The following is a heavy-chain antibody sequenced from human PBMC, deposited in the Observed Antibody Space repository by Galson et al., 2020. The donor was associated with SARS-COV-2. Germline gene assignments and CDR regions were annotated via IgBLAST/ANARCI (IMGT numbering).Heavy chain of an antibody. D-gene: IGHD6-13*01. J-gene: IGHJ6*03. CDR2: IDYSGTT. CDR1: GASISGSGYF. Sequence: SETLSLTCTVSGASISGSGYFWGWIRQPPGKGLEWIGSIDYSGTTYYNPSLKSRVTISVDTSKNQFSLKLSSVTAADTAVYYCARDYQQLDNYYYYMDVWGKGTTVTVSS. V-gene: IGHV4-39*07. CDR3: ARDYQQLDNYYYYMDV.